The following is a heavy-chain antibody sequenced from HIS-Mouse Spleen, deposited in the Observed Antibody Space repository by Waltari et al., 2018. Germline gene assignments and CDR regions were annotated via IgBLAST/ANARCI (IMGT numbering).Heavy chain of an antibody. CDR2: INPNSGGT. CDR1: GYTFTGYY. D-gene: IGHD7-27*01. J-gene: IGHJ4*02. V-gene: IGHV1-2*02. CDR3: ARDQLGGFDY. Sequence: QVQLVQSGAEVKKPGASVKVSCKASGYTFTGYYMHWVRQAPGQGLEWMGWINPNSGGTNYAQTFQGRVTMTRDTSISTAYMELSRLRSDDTAVYYCARDQLGGFDYWGQGTLVTVSS.